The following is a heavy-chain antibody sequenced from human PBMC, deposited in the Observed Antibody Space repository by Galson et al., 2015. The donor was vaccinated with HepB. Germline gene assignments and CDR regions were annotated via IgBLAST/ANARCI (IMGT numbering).Heavy chain of an antibody. D-gene: IGHD3-22*01. J-gene: IGHJ4*02. Sequence: SVKVSCKASGYTFTGYYIHWVRQAPGQGLEWMGWIYPNSDGTNYAQKFQGRVTMTRDTSINTAYMELSSLRSDDTAVYYCARAYGSSGYSFSDYWGQGTLVTVSS. CDR3: ARAYGSSGYSFSDY. CDR1: GYTFTGYY. V-gene: IGHV1-2*02. CDR2: IYPNSDGT.